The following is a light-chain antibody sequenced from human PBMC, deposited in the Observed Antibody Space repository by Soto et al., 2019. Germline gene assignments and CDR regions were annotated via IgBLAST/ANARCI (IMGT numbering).Light chain of an antibody. CDR3: QQYGSSLIT. V-gene: IGKV3-20*01. CDR1: ESVTSNY. CDR2: GAS. Sequence: EIVLTQSPGTLSLSPGERATLCCGSSESVTSNYLAWYQQKPGQAPRLLIFGASTRATGIPDRFSGSGSGTDFTLTISRLEPEDFAVYYCQQYGSSLITFGQGTRLEIK. J-gene: IGKJ5*01.